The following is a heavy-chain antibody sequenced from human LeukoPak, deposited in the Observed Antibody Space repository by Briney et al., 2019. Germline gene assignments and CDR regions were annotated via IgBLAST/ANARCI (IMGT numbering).Heavy chain of an antibody. J-gene: IGHJ6*03. V-gene: IGHV1-2*02. CDR3: ARWNHRSGGSCYYYYMDV. CDR1: GYTFTGYY. D-gene: IGHD2-15*01. CDR2: INPNSGGT. Sequence: ASVKVSCKASGYTFTGYYMHWVRQAPGQGLEWMGWINPNSGGTNYAQKFQGRVTMTRDTSISTAYMELSRLRSDDTAVYYCARWNHRSGGSCYYYYMDVWGKGTTVTVSS.